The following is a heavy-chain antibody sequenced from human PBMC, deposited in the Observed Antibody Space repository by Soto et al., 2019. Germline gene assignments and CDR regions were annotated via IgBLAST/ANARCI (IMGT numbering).Heavy chain of an antibody. V-gene: IGHV3-30*18. J-gene: IGHJ1*01. D-gene: IGHD2-15*01. CDR2: ISYDGSNK. CDR1: GFTFSSYG. Sequence: PRLSCAASGFTFSSYGMHWVRQAPGKGLEWVAVISYDGSNKYYADSVKGRFTISRDNSKNTLYLQMNSLRAEDTAVYYCAKDQFCSGGSCYQYFQHWGQGTLVTVSS. CDR3: AKDQFCSGGSCYQYFQH.